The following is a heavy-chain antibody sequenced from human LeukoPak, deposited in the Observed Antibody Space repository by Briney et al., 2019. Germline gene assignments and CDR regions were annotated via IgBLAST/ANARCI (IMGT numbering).Heavy chain of an antibody. V-gene: IGHV1-2*02. D-gene: IGHD3-9*01. CDR2: INPNSGGT. CDR1: GYTFTSYH. CDR3: ARKYDILTGYDNWFDP. J-gene: IGHJ5*02. Sequence: ASVKVSCKASGYTFTSYHMHWVRQAPGQGLEWMGWINPNSGGTKYAEKFQGRVTMTGDPSISTAYLELTRLRSDDTAVYYCARKYDILTGYDNWFDPWGQGTLVIVSS.